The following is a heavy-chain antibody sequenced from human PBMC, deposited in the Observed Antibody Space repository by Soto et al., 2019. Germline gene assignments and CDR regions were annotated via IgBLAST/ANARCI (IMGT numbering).Heavy chain of an antibody. J-gene: IGHJ5*02. D-gene: IGHD6-13*01. Sequence: GGSLRLSCAASGFTFSSYAMSWVRQAPGKGLEWVSAISGSGGSTYYADSVKGRFTISRDNSKNTLYLQMNSLRAEDTAVYYCAKDPDSSSWYNWFDPWGQGTLVTVSS. CDR3: AKDPDSSSWYNWFDP. V-gene: IGHV3-23*01. CDR1: GFTFSSYA. CDR2: ISGSGGST.